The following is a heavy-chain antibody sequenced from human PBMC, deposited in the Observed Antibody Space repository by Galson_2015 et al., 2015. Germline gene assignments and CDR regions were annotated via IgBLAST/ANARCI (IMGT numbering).Heavy chain of an antibody. V-gene: IGHV3-7*01. CDR2: IKQDGSEK. D-gene: IGHD1-1*01. CDR3: ARETSAVQLELFGAFDI. Sequence: SLRLSCAASGFTFSSYWMSWVRQAPGKGLEWVANIKQDGSEKYYVDSVKGRFTISRDNAKNSLYLQMNSLRAEDTAVYYCARETSAVQLELFGAFDIWGQGTMVTVSS. J-gene: IGHJ3*02. CDR1: GFTFSSYW.